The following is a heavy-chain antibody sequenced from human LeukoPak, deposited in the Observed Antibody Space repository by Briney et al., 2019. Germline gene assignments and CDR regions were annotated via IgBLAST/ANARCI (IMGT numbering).Heavy chain of an antibody. CDR1: GFTVSTNY. V-gene: IGHV3-53*01. Sequence: PGGSLRLSCADAGFTVSTNYMSWVRQAPGKGLEWVSIIYGDDSTYYADSVKGRFTISRDNSKNTVYLQMNSLRPEDTALYYCARRFITGWYLDYWGQGTLVTVSS. D-gene: IGHD6-19*01. CDR3: ARRFITGWYLDY. CDR2: IYGDDST. J-gene: IGHJ4*02.